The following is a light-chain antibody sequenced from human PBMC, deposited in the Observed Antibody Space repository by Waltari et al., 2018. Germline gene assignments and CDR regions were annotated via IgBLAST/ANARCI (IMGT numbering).Light chain of an antibody. V-gene: IGLV2-11*01. J-gene: IGLJ2*01. CDR1: SSDIGGYNY. CDR2: DVS. CDR3: SSYAGSNTWV. Sequence: QAALTQPPSVSGSPGQSVTISCTGTSSDIGGYNYVSWYQQHPGKAPKLMIYDVSKRPSVVSDRFSCSKSGNTASLTISGLQAEDEADYYCSSYAGSNTWVFGGGTRLTVL.